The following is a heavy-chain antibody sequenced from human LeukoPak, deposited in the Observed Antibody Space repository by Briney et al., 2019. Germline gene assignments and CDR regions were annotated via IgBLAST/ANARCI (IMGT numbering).Heavy chain of an antibody. CDR2: IYYSGST. D-gene: IGHD3/OR15-3a*01. Sequence: SETLSLTCTVSGGSISSYYWSWIRQPPGKGLEWIGYIYYSGSTNYNPSLKSRVTISVDTSKNQLSLKLSSVTAADTAVYYCARATGLVPLIDYWGQGTLVTVSS. CDR1: GGSISSYY. V-gene: IGHV4-59*01. CDR3: ARATGLVPLIDY. J-gene: IGHJ4*02.